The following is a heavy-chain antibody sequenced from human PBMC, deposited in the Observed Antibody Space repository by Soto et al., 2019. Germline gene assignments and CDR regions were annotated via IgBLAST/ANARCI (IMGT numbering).Heavy chain of an antibody. CDR2: IYYSGST. CDR1: GGSISSYY. D-gene: IGHD4-17*01. V-gene: IGHV4-59*01. Sequence: SETLSLTCTVPGGSISSYYWSWIRQPPGKGLEWIGYIYYSGSTNYNPSLKSRVTISVDTSKNQFSLKLSSVTAADTAVYYCARFDYGDYPDAFDIWGQGTMVTVSS. J-gene: IGHJ3*02. CDR3: ARFDYGDYPDAFDI.